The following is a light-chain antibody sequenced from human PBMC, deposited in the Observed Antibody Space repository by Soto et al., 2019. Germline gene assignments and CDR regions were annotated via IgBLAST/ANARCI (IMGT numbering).Light chain of an antibody. CDR2: DVS. CDR1: SSDIGGYNY. V-gene: IGLV2-14*03. J-gene: IGLJ2*01. CDR3: SSYTSSSSL. Sequence: QLVLTQPASVSGSPGQSITISCTGTSSDIGGYNYVSWCQQHPGKAPKLMIYDVSNRPSGVSNRFSGSKSGNTASLTISGLQAEDEADYYCSSYTSSSSLFGGGTKLTVL.